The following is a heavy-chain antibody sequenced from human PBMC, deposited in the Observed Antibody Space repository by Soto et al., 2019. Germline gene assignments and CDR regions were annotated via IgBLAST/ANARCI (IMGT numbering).Heavy chain of an antibody. V-gene: IGHV1-69*01. CDR1: GGTFSSHA. CDR3: ARPRLGGTKYFEY. CDR2: IIPIFGTA. Sequence: QVQLVQSGAEVKKPGSSVKVSCKSSGGTFSSHAFSWVRQAPGQGLEWMGGIIPIFGTANYAQKFQDRVAITADESTSTAYMELSSLRAEDTAIYYCARPRLGGTKYFEYWGQGTLVTVSS. J-gene: IGHJ4*02. D-gene: IGHD1-26*01.